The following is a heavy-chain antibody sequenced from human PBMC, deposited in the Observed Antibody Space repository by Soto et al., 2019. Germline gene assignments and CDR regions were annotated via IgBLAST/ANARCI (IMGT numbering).Heavy chain of an antibody. CDR2: INAGNGNT. CDR1: GYTFTSYA. V-gene: IGHV1-3*01. J-gene: IGHJ4*02. D-gene: IGHD3-22*01. CDR3: ARSYYYDSSGYYSFDY. Sequence: ASVKVSCKASGYTFTSYAMHWVRQAPGQRLEWMGWINAGNGNTKYSQKFQGRVTITRDTSASTAYMELSSLRSEDTAVYYCARSYYYDSSGYYSFDYWGQGTLVTVSS.